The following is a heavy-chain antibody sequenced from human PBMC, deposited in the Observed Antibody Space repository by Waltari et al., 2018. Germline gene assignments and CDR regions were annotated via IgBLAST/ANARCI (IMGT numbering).Heavy chain of an antibody. Sequence: QVQLVQSGAEVKKPGASVKVSCKASGYTFTGYYMHWVRQARGQGLEWMGWINPNSGGTNYAQKFQGRVTMTRDTSISTAYMELSRLRSDDTAVYYCASGYCSSTSCYTPFDYWGQGTLVTVSS. J-gene: IGHJ4*02. CDR3: ASGYCSSTSCYTPFDY. V-gene: IGHV1-2*02. CDR2: INPNSGGT. CDR1: GYTFTGYY. D-gene: IGHD2-2*02.